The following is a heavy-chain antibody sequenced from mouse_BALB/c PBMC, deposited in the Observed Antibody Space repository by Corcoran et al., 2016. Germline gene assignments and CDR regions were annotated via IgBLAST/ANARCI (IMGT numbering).Heavy chain of an antibody. CDR1: GFNIKDTY. V-gene: IGHV14-3*02. Sequence: EVQLQQSGAELVKPGASVKLSCTASGFNIKDTYMHWVKQRPEQGLEWIGRIDPANGNTKYDPKLQGKATITADTSSNTAYLQLSSLTSEDTAGYYCASYDWFAYCGQGTLVTVSA. CDR3: ASYDWFAY. CDR2: IDPANGNT. J-gene: IGHJ3*01. D-gene: IGHD1-1*01.